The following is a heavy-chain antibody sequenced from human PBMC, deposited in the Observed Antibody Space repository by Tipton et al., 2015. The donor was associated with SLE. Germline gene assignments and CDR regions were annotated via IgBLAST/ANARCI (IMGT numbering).Heavy chain of an antibody. D-gene: IGHD2-2*02. J-gene: IGHJ5*02. CDR1: GGSISSSSSYY. V-gene: IGHV4-30-2*01. CDR2: IYHSGST. CDR3: ARGGCGGTSCYTGWFDP. Sequence: TLSLTCAVYGGSISSSSSYYWAWIRQPPGKGVEWIGYIYHSGSTYYNPSLKSRVTISVDRSKNQFSLKLSSVAAADTAVYYCARGGCGGTSCYTGWFDPWGQGTLVTVSS.